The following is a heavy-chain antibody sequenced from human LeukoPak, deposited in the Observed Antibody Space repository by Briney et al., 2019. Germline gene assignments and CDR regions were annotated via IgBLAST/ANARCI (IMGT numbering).Heavy chain of an antibody. CDR1: GYTFTSND. J-gene: IGHJ5*02. CDR2: MHPHSGNT. D-gene: IGHD3-22*01. CDR3: ARGPSRSTMSCPYWFVP. V-gene: IGHV1-8*01. Sequence: GASVKVSCKASGYTFTSNDINWVRQATGQGLEWMGWMHPHSGNTGYAQKFQGRLTMTRNTSISTAYMELSSLRSDDTAVYYCARGPSRSTMSCPYWFVPWGQGTLVTVSS.